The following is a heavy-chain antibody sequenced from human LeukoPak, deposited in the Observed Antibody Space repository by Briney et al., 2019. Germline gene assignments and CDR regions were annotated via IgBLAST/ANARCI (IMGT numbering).Heavy chain of an antibody. CDR3: AREGRSGLDV. V-gene: IGHV4-30-2*01. CDR2: IYHSGST. CDR1: GGSISSGGYS. J-gene: IGHJ6*02. Sequence: PSQTLSLTCAVSGGSISSGGYSWSWIRQPPGKGLEWIGYIYHSGSTYYNPSLKSRVTISVDRSKNQFSLKLSSVTAADTAVYYCAREGRSGLDVWGQGTTVTVSS.